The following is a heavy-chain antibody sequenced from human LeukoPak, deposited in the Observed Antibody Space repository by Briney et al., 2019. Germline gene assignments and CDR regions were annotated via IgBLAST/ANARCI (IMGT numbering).Heavy chain of an antibody. J-gene: IGHJ4*02. CDR1: GGSISSSSYY. CDR3: ARRYCSGGSCPFDY. Sequence: MTSETLSLTCTVSGGSISSSSYYWGWIRQPPGKGLEWIGSTYYSGSTYYNPSLKSRVTISVDTSKNQFSLKLSSVTAADTAVYYCARRYCSGGSCPFDYWGQGTLVTVSS. D-gene: IGHD2-15*01. CDR2: TYYSGST. V-gene: IGHV4-39*01.